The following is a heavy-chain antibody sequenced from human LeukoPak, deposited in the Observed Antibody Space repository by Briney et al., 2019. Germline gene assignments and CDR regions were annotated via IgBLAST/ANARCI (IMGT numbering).Heavy chain of an antibody. J-gene: IGHJ4*02. CDR2: ISNSGGST. V-gene: IGHV3-23*01. CDR1: GFTFSSYA. CDR3: AKSKGGSVAGIDF. D-gene: IGHD6-19*01. Sequence: GGSLRLSCAASGFTFSSYAMSWVRQAPGKGLEWLSSISNSGGSTYYADSVKGRFTISSDNAYNTLYLQMNSLRVEDTAVYYCAKSKGGSVAGIDFWGQGTLVTVSS.